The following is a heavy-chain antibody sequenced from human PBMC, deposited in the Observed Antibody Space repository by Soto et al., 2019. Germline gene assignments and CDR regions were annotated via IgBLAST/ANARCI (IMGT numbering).Heavy chain of an antibody. CDR1: GYTFTSYG. CDR3: ARDPGYYDSSGYYPAYYYGMDV. Sequence: APVKVSCKASGYTFTSYGISWVRQAPGQGLEWMGWISAYNGNTNYAQKLQGRVTMTTDTSTSTAYMELRSLRSDDTAVYYCARDPGYYDSSGYYPAYYYGMDVWGQGTTVTVSS. D-gene: IGHD3-22*01. CDR2: ISAYNGNT. J-gene: IGHJ6*02. V-gene: IGHV1-18*01.